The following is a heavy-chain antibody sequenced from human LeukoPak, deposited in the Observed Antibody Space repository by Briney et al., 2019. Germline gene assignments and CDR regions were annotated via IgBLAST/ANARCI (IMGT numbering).Heavy chain of an antibody. J-gene: IGHJ4*02. D-gene: IGHD6-25*01. Sequence: GGSLRLSCAASGFALSDYWMHWVRQAPGKGLVWVSRINSEGGLISYADSVKGRFTIYRDNAKNTLYLQMNSLTAEDTAMYYCTRAAEQRQIDYWGQGTLVTVSS. V-gene: IGHV3-74*01. CDR3: TRAAEQRQIDY. CDR2: INSEGGLI. CDR1: GFALSDYW.